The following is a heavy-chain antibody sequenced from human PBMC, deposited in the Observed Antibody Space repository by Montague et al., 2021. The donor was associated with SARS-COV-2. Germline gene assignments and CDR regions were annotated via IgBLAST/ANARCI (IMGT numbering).Heavy chain of an antibody. Sequence: SETLSLTCTVTGGSISSYYWSWIRQPPGKGLEWIGYIYYSGSTNYNPSLKSRVTISLDTSKNQFSLKLNSVTAADTAVYYCARGGYGLDAFDIWGQGTMVTVSS. CDR2: IYYSGST. D-gene: IGHD5-18*01. J-gene: IGHJ3*02. V-gene: IGHV4-59*01. CDR3: ARGGYGLDAFDI. CDR1: GGSISSYY.